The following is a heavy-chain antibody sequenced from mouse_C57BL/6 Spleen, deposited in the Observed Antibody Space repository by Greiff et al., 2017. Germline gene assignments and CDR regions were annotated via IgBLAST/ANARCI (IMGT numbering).Heavy chain of an antibody. CDR1: GYTFTDYE. D-gene: IGHD1-1*01. Sequence: VQLQESGAELVRPGASVTLSCKASGYTFTDYEMHWVKQTPVHGLEWIGAIDPETGGTAYNQKFKGKAILTADKSSSTAYMELRSLTSEDSAVYYCTRASTTVGDYAMDYWGQGTSVTVSS. CDR3: TRASTTVGDYAMDY. J-gene: IGHJ4*01. V-gene: IGHV1-15*01. CDR2: IDPETGGT.